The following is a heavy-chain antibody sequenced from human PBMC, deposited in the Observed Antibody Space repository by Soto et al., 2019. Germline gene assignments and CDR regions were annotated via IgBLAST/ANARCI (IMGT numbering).Heavy chain of an antibody. CDR3: ARVRDFLQTSANYDEAFDI. CDR1: GLTFSDYS. V-gene: IGHV3-11*01. CDR2: MSSSGSTI. D-gene: IGHD1-26*01. Sequence: QVQLVESGGGLVKPGWSLRLSCAASGLTFSDYSMSWIRQTPGKGLEWISFMSSSGSTIYIADSVKGRLTISRDNAKNSLYLEMNSLRAEDTAVYYCARVRDFLQTSANYDEAFDIWGQGTMVTVSS. J-gene: IGHJ3*02.